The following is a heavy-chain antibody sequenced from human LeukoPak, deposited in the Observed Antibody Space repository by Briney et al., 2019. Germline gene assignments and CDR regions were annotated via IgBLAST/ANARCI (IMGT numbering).Heavy chain of an antibody. Sequence: GASVKVSCKSSGDTFTSYAISWVRQAPGQGLEWMGWINPNSGGTNYAQKFQGRVTMTRDTSISTAYMELTSLTSDDTAVYFCARGGGGLAYWGPGTLVTVSS. V-gene: IGHV1-2*02. CDR3: ARGGGGLAY. CDR2: INPNSGGT. D-gene: IGHD2-15*01. J-gene: IGHJ4*02. CDR1: GDTFTSYA.